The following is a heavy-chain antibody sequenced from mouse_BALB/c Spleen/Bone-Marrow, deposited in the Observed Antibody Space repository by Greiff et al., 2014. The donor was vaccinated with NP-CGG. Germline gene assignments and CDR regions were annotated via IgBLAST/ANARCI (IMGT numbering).Heavy chain of an antibody. Sequence: VQLQQSGPDLEKPGASVKISCKASGYSFTGYYMHWVKQSLGKSLEWIGRVNPNNGGTSFNQKFKGKAIFTVDKSSSAAYMELRSLTSEDSAVYYCHYYGYGGAMDYWGQGTSVTVSA. V-gene: IGHV1-26*01. J-gene: IGHJ4*01. D-gene: IGHD1-2*01. CDR1: GYSFTGYY. CDR2: VNPNNGGT. CDR3: HYYGYGGAMDY.